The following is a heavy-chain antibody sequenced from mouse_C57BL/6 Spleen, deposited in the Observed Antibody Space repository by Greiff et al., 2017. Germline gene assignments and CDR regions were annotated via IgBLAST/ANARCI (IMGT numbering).Heavy chain of an antibody. D-gene: IGHD2-1*01. V-gene: IGHV2-5*01. CDR3: AKTLYCGNPFAY. CDR1: GFSLTSYG. CDR2: IWRGGST. Sequence: VKLVESGPGLVQPSQSLSITCTVSGFSLTSYGVHWVRQSPGKGLEWLGVIWRGGSTDYNAAFMSRLSITKDNSKSQVFYKMNSLQADDTAIYYCAKTLYCGNPFAYWGQGTLVTVSA. J-gene: IGHJ3*01.